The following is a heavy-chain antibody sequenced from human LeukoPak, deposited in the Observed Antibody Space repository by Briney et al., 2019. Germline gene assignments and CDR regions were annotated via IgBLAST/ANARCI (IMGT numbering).Heavy chain of an antibody. CDR2: ISYDGSNK. V-gene: IGHV3-30*18. Sequence: PGGSLRLSCAASGFTFSSYGMSWVRQAPGKWLEWVAVISYDGSNKYYADSVKGRFTISRDNSKNTLYLQMNSLRAEDTAVYYCAKGRLGVRDSPWDYWGQGTLVTVSS. CDR1: GFTFSSYG. J-gene: IGHJ4*02. CDR3: AKGRLGVRDSPWDY. D-gene: IGHD3-10*01.